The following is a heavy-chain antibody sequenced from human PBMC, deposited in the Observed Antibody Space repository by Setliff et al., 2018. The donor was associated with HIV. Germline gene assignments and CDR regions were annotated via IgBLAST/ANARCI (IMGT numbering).Heavy chain of an antibody. CDR1: GYTFTSYW. CDR3: ARHVLVTRDVRYFDY. D-gene: IGHD2-21*02. J-gene: IGHJ4*02. Sequence: GESLKISCKGSGYTFTSYWIGWVRQMPGKGLEWMGIIYRGDSDTRYSPSFQGQVTISVDKSINTAYLQWNSLKASDTAMYYCARHVLVTRDVRYFDYWGQGTLVTVSS. CDR2: IYRGDSDT. V-gene: IGHV5-51*01.